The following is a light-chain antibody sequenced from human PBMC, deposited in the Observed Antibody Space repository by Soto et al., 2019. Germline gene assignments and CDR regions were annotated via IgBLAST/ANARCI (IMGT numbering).Light chain of an antibody. CDR3: QHYCSSPHT. Sequence: EIVLTQSPGTLSLSPGERATLACRASPSVSSSYVAWYQHKPGQAPRLLIYGASSRATSIPDRFSCSGSVTDFTRTISRLEPEDFAVYYCQHYCSSPHTFGQGTKLEIK. V-gene: IGKV3-20*01. CDR2: GAS. CDR1: PSVSSSY. J-gene: IGKJ2*01.